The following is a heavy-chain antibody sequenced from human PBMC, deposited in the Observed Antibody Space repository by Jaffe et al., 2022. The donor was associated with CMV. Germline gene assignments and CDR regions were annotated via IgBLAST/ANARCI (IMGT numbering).Heavy chain of an antibody. CDR3: ARDWGSGTYYFDY. D-gene: IGHD1-26*01. V-gene: IGHV3-23*01. CDR2: ISRSGDDT. Sequence: EVQLLESGGGLVQPGGSLRLSCGASGFTFTNYAMSWVRQAPGKGLEWVSGISRSGDDTYYADSVKGRFTISRDNSKNTLVLQMNSLRAEDTALYYCARDWGSGTYYFDYWGQGTLVTVSS. J-gene: IGHJ4*02. CDR1: GFTFTNYA.